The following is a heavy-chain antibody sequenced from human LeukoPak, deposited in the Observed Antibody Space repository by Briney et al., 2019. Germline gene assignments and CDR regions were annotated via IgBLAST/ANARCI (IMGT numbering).Heavy chain of an antibody. CDR1: GFTFYDYA. CDR2: ANRDSSTI. CDR3: AKDLAVGTTPRVYAFDV. J-gene: IGHJ3*01. Sequence: PGGSLTHSCAASGFTFYDYAMHWVRQVPGKGLEWVGGANRDSSTIAYGDSVKGRFTISRDNARNSLYLQMNSLRTEDTAFYYCAKDLAVGTTPRVYAFDVWGQGQMVTVS. D-gene: IGHD1-26*01. V-gene: IGHV3-9*01.